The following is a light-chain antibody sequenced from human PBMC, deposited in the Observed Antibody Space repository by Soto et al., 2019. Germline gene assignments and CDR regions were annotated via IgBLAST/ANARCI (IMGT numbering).Light chain of an antibody. Sequence: EIVLTQSPGTLSLSPGERATLSCRASQSVSSSYLAWYQQKPGQAPRLLIYGASSRATGIPDRFSGSGSGTDFTLTISRLEPEDFAVYYCQQYGSSPPGTFGQGPKV. J-gene: IGKJ1*01. CDR1: QSVSSSY. V-gene: IGKV3-20*01. CDR3: QQYGSSPPGT. CDR2: GAS.